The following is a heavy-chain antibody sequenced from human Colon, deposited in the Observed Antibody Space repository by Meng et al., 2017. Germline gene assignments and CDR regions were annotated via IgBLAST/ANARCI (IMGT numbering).Heavy chain of an antibody. CDR1: GGTFSTHH. Sequence: VQLGQAGAEVKNPWASVNFSCKASGGTFSTHHFVWVRQAPGQGLEWMGRIIPAVGSAKYAQRFQGRVTITADIATNTAYMELRSLRSDDTAVYYCARGGSALTIMGSLDPWGQGTLVTVSS. CDR2: IIPAVGSA. CDR3: ARGGSALTIMGSLDP. D-gene: IGHD2-15*01. V-gene: IGHV1-69*08. J-gene: IGHJ5*02.